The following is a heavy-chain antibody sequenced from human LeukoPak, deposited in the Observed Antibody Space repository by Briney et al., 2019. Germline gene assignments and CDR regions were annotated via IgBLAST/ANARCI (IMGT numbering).Heavy chain of an antibody. CDR1: GFTFSSYA. D-gene: IGHD6-19*01. CDR3: AKDSGIAVAGLNFDY. CDR2: ISWNSGSV. V-gene: IGHV3-9*01. J-gene: IGHJ4*02. Sequence: PGGSLRLSCAASGFTFSSYAMSWVRQAPGKGLEWVSGISWNSGSVGYADSVKGRFTISRDNAKNSLYLQMNSLRAEDTALYYCAKDSGIAVAGLNFDYWGQGTLVTVSS.